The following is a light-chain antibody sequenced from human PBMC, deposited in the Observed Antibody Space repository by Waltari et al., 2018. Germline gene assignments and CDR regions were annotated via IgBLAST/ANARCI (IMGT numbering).Light chain of an antibody. J-gene: IGLJ3*02. CDR3: CSYVGRYIWV. CDR2: DVS. Sequence: QSALTQPRSVSGSPGQSVTISCTGTSSDVGGYNYVSWYQQHPGKVPKLMIYDVSTRSSGVPDRFSGSKSGNTASLTISGLHTEDEADYYCCSYVGRYIWVFGGGTKLTVL. V-gene: IGLV2-11*01. CDR1: SSDVGGYNY.